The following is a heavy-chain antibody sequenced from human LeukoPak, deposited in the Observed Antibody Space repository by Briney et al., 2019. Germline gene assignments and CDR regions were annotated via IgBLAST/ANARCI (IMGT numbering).Heavy chain of an antibody. J-gene: IGHJ4*02. Sequence: ETLSLTCTVSGASISSHYWSWIRQPPGKGLEWIGYISYSGSTNYNPSLKRRVIISVDTSKTHFSLYLSSVTAADTAFYYCARHRVSGSSYYALDYWGQ. CDR1: GASISSHY. CDR3: ARHRVSGSSYYALDY. CDR2: ISYSGST. D-gene: IGHD1-26*01. V-gene: IGHV4-59*08.